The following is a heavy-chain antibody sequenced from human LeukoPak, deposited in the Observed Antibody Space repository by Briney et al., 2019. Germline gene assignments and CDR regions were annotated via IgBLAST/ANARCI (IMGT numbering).Heavy chain of an antibody. CDR3: AKGGFPQADY. Sequence: SGGSLRLSCAASGFTFSSYGMHWVRQAPGKGLEWVAFIRYDGSNKYYADSVKGRFTISRDNSKNTLYLQMNSLRAEDTAVYYCAKGGFPQADYWGQGTLVTVSS. CDR2: IRYDGSNK. D-gene: IGHD3-16*01. CDR1: GFTFSSYG. J-gene: IGHJ4*02. V-gene: IGHV3-30*02.